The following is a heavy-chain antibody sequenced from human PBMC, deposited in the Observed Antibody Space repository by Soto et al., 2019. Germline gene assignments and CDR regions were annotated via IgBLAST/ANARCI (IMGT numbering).Heavy chain of an antibody. D-gene: IGHD3-10*01. CDR3: ARVWFGELFGGMDV. CDR1: GGTFSSYA. J-gene: IGHJ6*02. Sequence: QVQLVQSGAEVKKPGSSVTVSCKASGGTFSSYAISWVRQAPGQWLEWMGGIIPIFGTANYAQKLQGRVTITADESTSTAYMELSSLRSEDTAVYYCARVWFGELFGGMDVWGQVTTVTFSS. CDR2: IIPIFGTA. V-gene: IGHV1-69*01.